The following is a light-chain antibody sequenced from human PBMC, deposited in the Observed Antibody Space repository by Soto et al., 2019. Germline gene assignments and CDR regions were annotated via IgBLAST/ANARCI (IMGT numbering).Light chain of an antibody. CDR3: QVWDSSTDHVV. CDR2: YDS. J-gene: IGLJ2*01. CDR1: NIGSKS. V-gene: IGLV3-21*04. Sequence: SSELTQPPSVSVAPGKTARITCGGNNIGSKSVHWYQQKPGQAPVVVIYYDSDRPSGIPERFSGSNSGNTATLTISRVDVGDEADYSCQVWDSSTDHVVFGGGTKVTVL.